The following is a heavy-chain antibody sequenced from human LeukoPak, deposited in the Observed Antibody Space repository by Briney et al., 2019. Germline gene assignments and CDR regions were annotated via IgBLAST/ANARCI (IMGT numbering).Heavy chain of an antibody. J-gene: IGHJ3*02. V-gene: IGHV4-39*07. CDR2: IYYSGST. CDR1: GGSISSSSYY. D-gene: IGHD6-13*01. CDR3: ARAAAGLDAFDI. Sequence: SETLSLTCTVSGGSISSSSYYWGWIRRPPGKGLEWIGSIYYSGSTYYNPSLKSRVTISVDTSKNQFSLKLSSVTAADTAVYYCARAAAGLDAFDIWGQGTMVTVSS.